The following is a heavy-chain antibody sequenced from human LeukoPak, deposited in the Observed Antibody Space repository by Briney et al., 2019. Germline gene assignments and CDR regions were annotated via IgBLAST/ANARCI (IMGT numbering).Heavy chain of an antibody. D-gene: IGHD5-12*01. CDR3: ARSGRCQRGYSGYDFFGWFDP. CDR1: GYTFTSYY. J-gene: IGHJ5*02. V-gene: IGHV1-46*01. Sequence: ASVKVSCKASGYTFTSYYMHWVRQAPGQGLEWMGIINPSGGSTSYAQKFQGRVTMTRDTSTSTVYMELSSLRSEDTAVYYCARSGRCQRGYSGYDFFGWFDPWGQGTLVTVSS. CDR2: INPSGGST.